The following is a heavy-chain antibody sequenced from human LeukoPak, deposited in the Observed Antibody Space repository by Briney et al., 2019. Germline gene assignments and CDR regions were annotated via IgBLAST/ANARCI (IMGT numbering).Heavy chain of an antibody. CDR1: GYTFTGYY. CDR3: ARDLTLRLVVPAY. V-gene: IGHV1-2*02. J-gene: IGHJ4*02. D-gene: IGHD2-2*01. CDR2: INPNSGGT. Sequence: ASVKVSCKASGYTFTGYYMHWVRQAPGQGLEWMGWINPNSGGTNYAQKFQGRVTMTRDTSISTAYMELSRLRSDDTAVYYCARDLTLRLVVPAYWGQGTLVTVSS.